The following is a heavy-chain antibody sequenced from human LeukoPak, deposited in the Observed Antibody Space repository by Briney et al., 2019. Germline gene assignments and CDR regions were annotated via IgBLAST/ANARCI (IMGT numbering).Heavy chain of an antibody. CDR2: IYYSGST. D-gene: IGHD3-22*01. V-gene: IGHV4-39*01. CDR1: GGSISSSSYY. CDR3: ARHGGSGYSYYYYYYMDV. J-gene: IGHJ6*03. Sequence: SETLSLTCTVSGGSISSSSYYWGWIRQPPGKGLEWIGSIYYSGSTYYNPSLKSRVTISVDTSKNQFSLKLSSVTAADTAVYYCARHGGSGYSYYYYYYMDVWGKGTTVTISS.